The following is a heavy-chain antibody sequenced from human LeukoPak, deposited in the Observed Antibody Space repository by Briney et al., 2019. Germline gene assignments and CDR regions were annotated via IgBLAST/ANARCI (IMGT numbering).Heavy chain of an antibody. V-gene: IGHV3-74*01. CDR2: INSDGSST. J-gene: IGHJ2*01. CDR1: GFTFSSYW. Sequence: PGGSLRLSCAASGFTFSSYWMHWVRQAPGKGLVWVSRINSDGSSTSYADSVQGRLTISRDNAKNTLYLQMNSLRAEDTAVYYCASGGGYSYGLGHWYFDLWGRGTLVTVSS. CDR3: ASGGGYSYGLGHWYFDL. D-gene: IGHD5-18*01.